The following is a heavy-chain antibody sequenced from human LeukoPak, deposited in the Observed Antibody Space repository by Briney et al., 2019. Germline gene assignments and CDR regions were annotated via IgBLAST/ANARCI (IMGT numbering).Heavy chain of an antibody. CDR2: IIPILGIA. CDR3: ARDIESSKDYYYYYMDV. Sequence: SVKVACKASGGTFSSYTISWVRQAPGQGLEWMGRIIPILGIANYAQKFQGRVTITAGKSTSTAYMELSSLRSEDTAVYYCARDIESSKDYYYYYMDVWGKGTTVTVSS. CDR1: GGTFSSYT. D-gene: IGHD4-11*01. J-gene: IGHJ6*03. V-gene: IGHV1-69*04.